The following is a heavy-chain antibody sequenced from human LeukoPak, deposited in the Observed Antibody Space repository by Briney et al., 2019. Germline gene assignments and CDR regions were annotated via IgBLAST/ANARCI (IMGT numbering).Heavy chain of an antibody. V-gene: IGHV5-10-1*01. CDR1: GYSFTSYW. D-gene: IGHD3-22*01. CDR2: IDPSDSYT. CDR3: ARQGYYDSSGYYYFWFDP. Sequence: GESLKISCKGSGYSFTSYWISWVRQMPGKGLEWMGRIDPSDSYTNYSPSFQGHVTISADKSISTAYLQWSSLKASDTAMYYCARQGYYDSSGYYYFWFDPRGQGTLVTVSS. J-gene: IGHJ5*02.